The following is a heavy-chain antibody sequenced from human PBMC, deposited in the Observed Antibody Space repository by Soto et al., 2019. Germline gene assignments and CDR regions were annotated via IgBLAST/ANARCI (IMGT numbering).Heavy chain of an antibody. CDR2: IYSAGSA. V-gene: IGHV3-66*01. CDR3: ARVPSSSYHYFDY. J-gene: IGHJ4*02. CDR1: GFTVSSYY. D-gene: IGHD6-13*01. Sequence: HPGGSLRLSCAASGFTVSSYYMSWVRQAPGKGLEWVSVIYSAGSADFADSVKGRFTISRDNSKNTLYLLMSSLRAEDTAVYYCARVPSSSYHYFDYWGQATLVTV.